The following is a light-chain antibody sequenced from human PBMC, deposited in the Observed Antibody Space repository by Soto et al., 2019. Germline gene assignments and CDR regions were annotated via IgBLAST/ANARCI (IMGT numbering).Light chain of an antibody. Sequence: QSVLTQPASVSGSPGQSITISCTGTNNDVGAYNYVSWYQRHPGKAPKLMIYDVTYRPSGVSNRFSGSKSGNTASLTISGLQADDEADYYCSSYSSTTTYVLFGGGTKLTVL. CDR1: NNDVGAYNY. V-gene: IGLV2-14*03. CDR2: DVT. J-gene: IGLJ2*01. CDR3: SSYSSTTTYVL.